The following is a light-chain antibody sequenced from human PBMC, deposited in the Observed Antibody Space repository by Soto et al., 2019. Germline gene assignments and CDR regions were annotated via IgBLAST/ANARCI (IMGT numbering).Light chain of an antibody. Sequence: DIQMTQSPSTLSASVGDRVTGTCRASQSISSWLAWYQQKAGKAPKLLIYKASALESGVPSRFSGSGSGTEFTLTISSLEPEDFATYYCQHYNTYPWTFGQGTKVDIK. V-gene: IGKV1-5*03. CDR1: QSISSW. CDR2: KAS. J-gene: IGKJ1*01. CDR3: QHYNTYPWT.